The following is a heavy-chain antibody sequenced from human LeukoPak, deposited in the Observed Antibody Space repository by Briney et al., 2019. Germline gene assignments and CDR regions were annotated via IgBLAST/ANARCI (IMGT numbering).Heavy chain of an antibody. CDR2: VWPDDSDT. CDR3: ARLVGRILTFTPRYFDY. D-gene: IGHD2-2*01. V-gene: IGHV5-51*01. J-gene: IGHJ4*02. CDR1: GYSFTSYW. Sequence: PGESLKISCKGSGYSFTSYWIGWVRQMPGKGLEWMGIVWPDDSDTRYSSSFQGQVTISADKSTSTAYLQWSSLKASDTAMYYCARLVGRILTFTPRYFDYWGQGTLVTVSS.